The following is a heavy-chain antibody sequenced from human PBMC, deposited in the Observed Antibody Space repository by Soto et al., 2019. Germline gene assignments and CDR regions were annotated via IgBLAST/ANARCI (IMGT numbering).Heavy chain of an antibody. J-gene: IGHJ5*01. CDR3: AKDAVPYNGKWDWFDS. CDR2: IGGLGSDT. V-gene: IGHV3-23*01. Sequence: DVQLLESGGGLVQPGGSLTLSCAASRFTFSDFAMSWVRQAPGKGLEWVSSIGGLGSDTYYADPVKGRFTTSRDNSKNTLYLQMDGLRDEDTALYYCAKDAVPYNGKWDWFDSWGQGTLVIVS. CDR1: RFTFSDFA. D-gene: IGHD1-20*01.